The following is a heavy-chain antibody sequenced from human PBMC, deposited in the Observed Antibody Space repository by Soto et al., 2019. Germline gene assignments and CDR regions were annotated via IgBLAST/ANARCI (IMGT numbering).Heavy chain of an antibody. CDR3: ATNLEVTYRSGSSCYSSLDY. CDR1: GYTFTSHY. J-gene: IGHJ4*02. CDR2: INPRGGST. D-gene: IGHD2-15*01. V-gene: IGHV1-46*01. Sequence: QVQLVQSGAEVKKPGASVKVSCKASGYTFTSHYMHWVRQAPGQGLEWMGIINPRGGSTSHGQQFQGRVTMAWDTSTSAVYMELSSLSSEDTAVYYCATNLEVTYRSGSSCYSSLDYWGQGTLVTVSS.